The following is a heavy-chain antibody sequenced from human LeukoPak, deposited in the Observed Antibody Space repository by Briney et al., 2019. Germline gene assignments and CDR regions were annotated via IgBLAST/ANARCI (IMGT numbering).Heavy chain of an antibody. CDR1: GGSFSGYY. V-gene: IGHV4-34*01. Sequence: PSETLSLACAVYGGSFSGYYWSWIRQPPGKGLEWIGEINHSGSTNYNPSLKSRVTISVDTSKNQFSLKLSSVTAADTAVYYCARGGNRYYFDYWGQGTLVTASS. J-gene: IGHJ4*02. CDR3: ARGGNRYYFDY. CDR2: INHSGST.